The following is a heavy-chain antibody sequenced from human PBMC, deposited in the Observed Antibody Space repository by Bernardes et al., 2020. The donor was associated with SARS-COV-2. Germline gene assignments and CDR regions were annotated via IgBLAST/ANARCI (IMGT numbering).Heavy chain of an antibody. J-gene: IGHJ4*02. D-gene: IGHD2-2*01. Sequence: GGSLRLSCAGSGFNFTTYSMTWVRQAPGKGLEWVANINQGGSQNYHVDSVKGRFTISKDNANDLLFLQMNSLRAEDTAVYYCARGYAKGTVDHWGQGTLVTVSS. CDR3: ARGYAKGTVDH. CDR1: GFNFTTYS. V-gene: IGHV3-7*01. CDR2: INQGGSQN.